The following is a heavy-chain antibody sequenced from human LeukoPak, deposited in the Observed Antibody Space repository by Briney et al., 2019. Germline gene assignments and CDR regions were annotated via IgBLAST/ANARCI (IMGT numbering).Heavy chain of an antibody. V-gene: IGHV3-74*01. J-gene: IGHJ3*02. Sequence: GGSLGLSCAASGFTFSSYWMHWVRQAPGKGLVWVSRINSDGNSISYADSVKGRFTISRDNAKNTLYLQMNSLRAEDTAVYYCARLGGSGRPFDIWGQGTMVTVS. CDR2: INSDGNSI. CDR1: GFTFSSYW. D-gene: IGHD3-10*01. CDR3: ARLGGSGRPFDI.